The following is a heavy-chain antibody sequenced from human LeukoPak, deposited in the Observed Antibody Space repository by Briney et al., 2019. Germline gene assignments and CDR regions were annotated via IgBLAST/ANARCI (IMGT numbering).Heavy chain of an antibody. CDR2: IRYDGSNK. V-gene: IGHV3-30*02. CDR1: GFTFSSYG. J-gene: IGHJ3*02. CDR3: AKDGVVVVPAYRPDDAFDI. Sequence: GGSLRLSCAASGFTFSSYGMHWVRQAPGKGLVWVAFIRYDGSNKYYADSVKGRFTISRDNSKNTLYLQMNSLRAEDTAVYYCAKDGVVVVPAYRPDDAFDIWGQGTMVTVSS. D-gene: IGHD2-2*01.